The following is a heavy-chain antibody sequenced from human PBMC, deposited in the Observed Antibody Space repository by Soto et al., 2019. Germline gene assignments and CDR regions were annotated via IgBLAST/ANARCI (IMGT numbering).Heavy chain of an antibody. D-gene: IGHD2-15*01. J-gene: IGHJ4*02. CDR3: AREGSSSPEYFDF. V-gene: IGHV4-30-4*08. CDR2: IYYSGST. Sequence: SETLSLTCTVSGGSISSNGYYWSWIRQHPGKGLEWIGYIYYSGSTYYNPSLKSRVTISLDTSKNQFSLKLSSVSAADTAVYYCAREGSSSPEYFDFWGPGTLVTSPQ. CDR1: GGSISSNGYY.